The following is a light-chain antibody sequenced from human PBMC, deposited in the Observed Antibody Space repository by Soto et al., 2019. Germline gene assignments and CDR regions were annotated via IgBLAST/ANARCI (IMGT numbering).Light chain of an antibody. V-gene: IGLV1-44*01. CDR1: ASNIGSNT. CDR3: AAWDDSLNGYV. J-gene: IGLJ1*01. CDR2: SDN. Sequence: QSVLTQPPSASGTPGQRVTISCSGSASNIGSNTVNWYQQLPGTAPKVLIYSDNSRPSGVPDRFSGSKSGTSASLAISGLQSEDEGDFSCAAWDDSLNGYVFGIGTKVTVL.